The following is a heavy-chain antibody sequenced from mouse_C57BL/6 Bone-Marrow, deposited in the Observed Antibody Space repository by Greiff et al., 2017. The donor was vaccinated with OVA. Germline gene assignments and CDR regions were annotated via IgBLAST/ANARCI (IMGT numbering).Heavy chain of an antibody. Sequence: QVQLKESGAELLKPGASVKLSCKASGYTFTSYWMQWVKQRPGQGLEWIGEIDPSDSYTNYNQKFKGKATLTVDTSSSTAYMQLSSLTSEDSAVYYCARGIYYDYDGDYWGQGTTLTGSS. D-gene: IGHD2-4*01. V-gene: IGHV1-50*01. CDR3: ARGIYYDYDGDY. CDR1: GYTFTSYW. J-gene: IGHJ2*01. CDR2: IDPSDSYT.